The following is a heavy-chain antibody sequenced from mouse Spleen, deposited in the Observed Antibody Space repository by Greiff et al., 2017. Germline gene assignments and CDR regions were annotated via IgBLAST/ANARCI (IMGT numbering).Heavy chain of an antibody. CDR2: ISSGGSYT. CDR1: GFTFSSYA. Sequence: EVKLMESGGGLVKPGGSLKLSCAASGFTFSSYAMSWVRQTPEKRLEWVATISSGGSYTYYPDSVKGRFTISRDNAKNTLYLQMSSLRSEDTAMYYCARGRYLDYWGQGTTLTVSS. J-gene: IGHJ2*01. CDR3: ARGRYLDY. V-gene: IGHV5-9-1*01.